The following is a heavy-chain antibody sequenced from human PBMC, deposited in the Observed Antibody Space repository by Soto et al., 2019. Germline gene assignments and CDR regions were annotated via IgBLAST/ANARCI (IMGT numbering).Heavy chain of an antibody. J-gene: IGHJ6*02. CDR1: GFSFRNYA. CDR3: AITVIILYDYYGMDV. D-gene: IGHD4-17*01. Sequence: QVQLVESGGGVVQPGRSLRLSCAASGFSFRNYAMHWVRQPTGKGLEWVSIISHDGGKDFYADFVKGRFTISRDNAKDTVYLAMSSLRPEDSAVYFCAITVIILYDYYGMDVLGQGTTVTVSS. CDR2: ISHDGGKD. V-gene: IGHV3-30-3*01.